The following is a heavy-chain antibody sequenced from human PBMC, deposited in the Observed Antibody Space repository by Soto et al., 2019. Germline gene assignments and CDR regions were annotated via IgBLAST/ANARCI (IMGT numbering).Heavy chain of an antibody. D-gene: IGHD5-18*01. CDR1: GGSISSGYYY. CDR2: IYYSGNT. J-gene: IGHJ2*01. Sequence: PSETLSLTCSVSGGSISSGYYYWSWIRQPPGKGLEWIGNIYYSGNTYYNPSLKSRLIISIDTSKNQFSLKVGSVTAADTAVFLWIRRPPRSTLFPSRRSSDL. CDR3: IRRPPRSTLFPSRRSSDL. V-gene: IGHV4-30-4*01.